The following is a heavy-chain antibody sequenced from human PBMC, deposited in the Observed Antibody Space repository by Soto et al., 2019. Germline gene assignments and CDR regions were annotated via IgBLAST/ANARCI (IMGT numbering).Heavy chain of an antibody. V-gene: IGHV1-8*01. CDR1: GYPLTSYD. CDR2: MNPNSGNT. D-gene: IGHD6-19*01. Sequence: XPVKVACKASGYPLTSYDINWVRQATGQGLEWMGWMNPNSGNTGYEQKFQGRVTMTRNTSIRTAYMELSSLRSEDTAVYYCPRSAAMYSSGWYYWYDPWAQGILVTVTS. CDR3: PRSAAMYSSGWYYWYDP. J-gene: IGHJ5*02.